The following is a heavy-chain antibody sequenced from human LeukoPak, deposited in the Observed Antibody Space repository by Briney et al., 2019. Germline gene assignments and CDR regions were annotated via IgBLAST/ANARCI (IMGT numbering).Heavy chain of an antibody. CDR1: DGSFSGYY. J-gene: IGHJ4*02. Sequence: PSETLSLTCAVYDGSFSGYYWSWIRQPPGKGLEWIGEINHSGSTNYNPSLKSRVTISVDTSKNQFSLKLSSVTAADTAVYYCASSSMAARLHYWGQGTLVTVSS. CDR3: ASSSMAARLHY. CDR2: INHSGST. D-gene: IGHD6-6*01. V-gene: IGHV4-34*01.